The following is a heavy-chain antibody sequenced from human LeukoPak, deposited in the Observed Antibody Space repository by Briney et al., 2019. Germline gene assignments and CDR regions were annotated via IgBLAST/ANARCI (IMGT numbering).Heavy chain of an antibody. V-gene: IGHV1-18*01. J-gene: IGHJ5*02. D-gene: IGHD3-22*01. CDR3: AREHSSGYLLDP. Sequence: ASVKVSCKASGYTSTSYGISWVRQAPGQGLEWMGWISAYNGNTNYAQKLQGRVTMTTDTSTSTAYMELRSLRSDDTAVYYCAREHSSGYLLDPWGQGTLVTVSS. CDR1: GYTSTSYG. CDR2: ISAYNGNT.